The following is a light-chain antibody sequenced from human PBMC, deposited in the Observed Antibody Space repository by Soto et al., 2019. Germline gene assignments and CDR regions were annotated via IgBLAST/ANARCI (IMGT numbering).Light chain of an antibody. J-gene: IGKJ3*01. CDR1: QSISSSY. CDR2: GAS. Sequence: EIVLTQSPGTLSLSPGERATLSCRASQSISSSYLAWYQQRPGQAPRLLIFGASYRATGIPVRFSGSGSETHFTLTISRLEREDFAGYYCQQSSSSPPEFTFGPGTKVDSK. CDR3: QQSSSSPPEFT. V-gene: IGKV3-20*01.